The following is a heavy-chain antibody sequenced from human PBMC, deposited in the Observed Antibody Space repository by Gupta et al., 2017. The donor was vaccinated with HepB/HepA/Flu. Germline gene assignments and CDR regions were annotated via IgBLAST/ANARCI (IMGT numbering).Heavy chain of an antibody. Sequence: EVQLVESGGGLVQPGGSLRLPCSASGYTFISSWMSWVRRAAGKGLGWVADIKQDGDENYYLDSMEGRFTISRNNAKKSLYLQMHSLRAEDTAVYYCASYIEPGGSSYGYWDYWGQGTLVTVSS. CDR3: ASYIEPGGSSYGYWDY. D-gene: IGHD5-18*01. CDR1: GYTFISSW. V-gene: IGHV3-7*01. CDR2: IKQDGDEN. J-gene: IGHJ4*02.